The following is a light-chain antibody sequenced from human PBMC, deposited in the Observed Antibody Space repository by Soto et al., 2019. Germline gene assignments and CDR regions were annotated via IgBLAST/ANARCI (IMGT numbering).Light chain of an antibody. Sequence: DIQMTQSPSTLSASVGDRVTITCRASQSISSWLAWYQQKPGKAPKLLIYDASSLESGVPSRFSGSGSGTEFTLTISSLQPDDFATYYCQQYNTGLRTFGRGTRVEV. CDR1: QSISSW. J-gene: IGKJ1*01. CDR2: DAS. V-gene: IGKV1-5*01. CDR3: QQYNTGLRT.